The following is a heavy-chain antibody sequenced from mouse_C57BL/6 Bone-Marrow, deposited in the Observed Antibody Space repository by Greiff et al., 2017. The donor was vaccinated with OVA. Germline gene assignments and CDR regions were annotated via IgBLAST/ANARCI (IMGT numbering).Heavy chain of an antibody. CDR2: ISGGGGNT. D-gene: IGHD1-1*01. J-gene: IGHJ3*01. V-gene: IGHV5-4*01. CDR3: ARDYYGSSPFAY. CDR1: GFTFSSYT. Sequence: DVKLVESGGGLVKPGGSLKLSCAASGFTFSSYTMSWVRQTPEKRLEWVATISGGGGNTYYPDNVKGRFTISRDNAKNNLYLQMSHLKSEDTAMYYCARDYYGSSPFAYWGQGTLVTVSA.